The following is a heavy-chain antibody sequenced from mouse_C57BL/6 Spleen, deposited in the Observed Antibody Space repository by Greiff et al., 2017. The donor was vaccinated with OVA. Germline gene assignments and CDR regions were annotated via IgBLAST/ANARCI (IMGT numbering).Heavy chain of an antibody. CDR2: INPSSGYP. J-gene: IGHJ2*01. D-gene: IGHD2-3*01. CDR1: GYTFTSYW. V-gene: IGHV1-7*01. Sequence: QVQLKQSGAELAKPGASVKLSCKASGYTFTSYWMHWVKQRPGQGLAWIGYINPSSGYPKYNQKFKDKATLTADKCSSTAYMQLSSLTYEDSAVYYCARSGYDYLDYWGQGTTLTVSS. CDR3: ARSGYDYLDY.